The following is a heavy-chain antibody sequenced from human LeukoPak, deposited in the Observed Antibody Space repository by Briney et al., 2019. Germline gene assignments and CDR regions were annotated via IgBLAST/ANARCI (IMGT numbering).Heavy chain of an antibody. Sequence: GGSLRLSCAASGFTVSSNYMSWVRQAPGKGLEWVSVIYGGGSTYYADSVKGRFTISRDNSKNTLYLQMNSLRAEDTAVYYCVKDGTGYSSGWYSHFDYWGQGTLVTVSS. J-gene: IGHJ4*02. CDR1: GFTVSSNY. CDR3: VKDGTGYSSGWYSHFDY. D-gene: IGHD6-19*01. V-gene: IGHV3-66*01. CDR2: IYGGGST.